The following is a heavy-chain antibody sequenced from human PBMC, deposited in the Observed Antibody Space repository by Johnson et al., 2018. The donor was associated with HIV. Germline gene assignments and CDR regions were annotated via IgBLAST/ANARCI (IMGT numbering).Heavy chain of an antibody. CDR1: GFTFDDYA. CDR3: AKASQQLVFYVAVDI. J-gene: IGHJ3*02. V-gene: IGHV3-9*01. Sequence: VQLVESGGGLVQPGRSLRLSCAASGFTFDDYAMHWVRQAPGKGLEWVSGISWNSGSIGYADSVKGRFTISRDNAKNSLYLQMNSLRAEDTAVYYCAKASQQLVFYVAVDIWGQGTMVTVSS. D-gene: IGHD6-13*01. CDR2: ISWNSGSI.